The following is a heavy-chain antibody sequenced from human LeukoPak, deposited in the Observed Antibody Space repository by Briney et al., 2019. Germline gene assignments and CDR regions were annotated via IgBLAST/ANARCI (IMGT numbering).Heavy chain of an antibody. CDR2: IRYDGSDK. CDR1: GFTFNTYG. Sequence: TGGSLRLSCAASGFTFNTYGMHWVRQAPGKGLEWVAFIRYDGSDKFYADSVQGRFTVSRDNSKNTVSLQMNSLRAEDTAVYYCAELGITMIGGVWGKGTTVTVSS. CDR3: AELGITMIGGV. D-gene: IGHD3-10*02. J-gene: IGHJ6*04. V-gene: IGHV3-30*02.